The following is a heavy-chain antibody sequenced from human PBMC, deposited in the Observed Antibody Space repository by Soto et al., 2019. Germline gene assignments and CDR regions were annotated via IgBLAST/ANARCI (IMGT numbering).Heavy chain of an antibody. Sequence: PGGSLRLSCAASGFTFSSYGMHWVRQAPGKGLEWVAVISYDGSNKYYADSVKGRFTISRDNSKNTLYLQMNSLRAEDTAVYYCAKDSRHYYDFWSGTPLSYYMDVWGKGTTVTVSS. V-gene: IGHV3-30*18. D-gene: IGHD3-3*01. J-gene: IGHJ6*03. CDR3: AKDSRHYYDFWSGTPLSYYMDV. CDR1: GFTFSSYG. CDR2: ISYDGSNK.